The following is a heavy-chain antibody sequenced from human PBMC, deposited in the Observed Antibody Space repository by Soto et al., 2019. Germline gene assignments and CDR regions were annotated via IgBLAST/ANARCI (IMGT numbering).Heavy chain of an antibody. CDR3: AKGRRGVVYGDYPGY. J-gene: IGHJ4*02. CDR2: ISWNSGSI. D-gene: IGHD4-17*01. Sequence: EVQLVESGGGLVQPGRSLRLSCAASGFTFDDYAMHWVRQAPGKGLEWVSGISWNSGSIGYADSVKGRFTISRDNAKNSLYLQMNSLRAEDTALYYCAKGRRGVVYGDYPGYWGQVTLVTVSS. CDR1: GFTFDDYA. V-gene: IGHV3-9*01.